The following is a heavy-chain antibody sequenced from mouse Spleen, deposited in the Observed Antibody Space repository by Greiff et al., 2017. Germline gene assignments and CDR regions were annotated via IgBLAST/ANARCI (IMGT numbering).Heavy chain of an antibody. J-gene: IGHJ4*01. D-gene: IGHD2-10*01. V-gene: IGHV1-64*01. Sequence: VQLQQSGAELVKPGASVKFSCKASGYTFTSYWMHWVKQRPGQGLEWIGMIHPNSGSTNYNEKFKSKATLTVDKSSSTAYMQLSSLTYEDSAVYYCARRIAYYGKESYAMDYWGQGTSVTVSS. CDR2: IHPNSGST. CDR3: ARRIAYYGKESYAMDY. CDR1: GYTFTSYW.